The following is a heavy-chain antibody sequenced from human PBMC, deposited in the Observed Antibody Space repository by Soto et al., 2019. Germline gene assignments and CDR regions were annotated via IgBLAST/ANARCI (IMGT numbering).Heavy chain of an antibody. D-gene: IGHD3-9*01. CDR3: AKAHLTLTPYFDY. CDR1: GFTFINYA. J-gene: IGHJ4*02. CDR2: ISGSGDNT. Sequence: EVQVLESGGGFVQPGGSLRLSCAASGFTFINYAMSWVRQARGKGLEWVSTISGSGDNTDYVDSVKGRFTISRDNSKNTLYLQMNSLRAEDTDVYYCAKAHLTLTPYFDYWGQGTLVTVSS. V-gene: IGHV3-23*01.